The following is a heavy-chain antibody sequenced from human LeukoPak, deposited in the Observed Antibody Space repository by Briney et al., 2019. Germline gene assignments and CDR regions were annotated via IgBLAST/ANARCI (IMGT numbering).Heavy chain of an antibody. CDR1: GFTVSSNY. V-gene: IGHV3-53*01. J-gene: IGHJ3*02. CDR3: ARGDSSYAFDI. CDR2: IYSGGST. Sequence: GGSLRLSCAASGFTVSSNYMSWVRQAPRKGLEWVSGIYSGGSTYYADSGKGRFTISRDNSKNTLYLQMNSLRAEDTAVYYCARGDSSYAFDIWGQGTMVTVSS. D-gene: IGHD6-19*01.